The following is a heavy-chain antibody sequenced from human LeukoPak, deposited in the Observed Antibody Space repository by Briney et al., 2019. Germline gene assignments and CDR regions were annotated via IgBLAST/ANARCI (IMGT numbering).Heavy chain of an antibody. CDR2: ISYIGST. V-gene: IGHV4-59*01. Sequence: KPSETLSLTCTVSGGSISNYYWRWIRQPPGKGLEWIGYISYIGSTKYNPSLKSRVTISEDTSKKQFSLKLSSVTAADTAVYYCAGSYHYYMDVWGKGTTVTVSS. CDR3: AGSYHYYMDV. CDR1: GGSISNYY. J-gene: IGHJ6*03.